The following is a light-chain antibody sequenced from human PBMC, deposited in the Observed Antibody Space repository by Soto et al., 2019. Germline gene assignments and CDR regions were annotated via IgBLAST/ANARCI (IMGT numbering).Light chain of an antibody. CDR2: AAS. V-gene: IGKV1-27*01. J-gene: IGKJ1*01. CDR3: QRYNSAPWT. CDR1: QGISND. Sequence: DIQMTQSPSSLSASVGDRVTITCRASQGISNDLAWYQQKPGKVPKLLIYAASTLQSGVQSRFSGSGSGTDFTLTISSLQPEDVATYYCQRYNSAPWTCRQGTKVEIK.